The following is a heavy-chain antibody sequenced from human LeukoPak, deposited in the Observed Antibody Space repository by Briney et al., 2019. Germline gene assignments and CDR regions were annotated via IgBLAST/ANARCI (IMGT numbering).Heavy chain of an antibody. CDR3: ARGLVNRGPGTYNSRDY. J-gene: IGHJ4*02. Sequence: GGSLRLSCAASGFRFSDFYMSWIRQAPGKGLEWVSQISSSGNAIYYTDSVKGRFTISRDNGKNSLFLQMNSLRAEDTAVYYCARGLVNRGPGTYNSRDYWGQGTLIIVSS. D-gene: IGHD1-26*01. CDR1: GFRFSDFY. CDR2: ISSSGNAI. V-gene: IGHV3-11*04.